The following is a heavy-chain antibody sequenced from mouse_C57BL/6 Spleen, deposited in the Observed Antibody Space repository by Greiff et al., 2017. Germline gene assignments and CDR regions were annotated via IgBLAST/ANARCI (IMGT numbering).Heavy chain of an antibody. CDR1: GYTFTDYY. CDR2: IYPGGGNT. V-gene: IGHV1-76*01. Sequence: QVQLQQSGAELVRPGASVKLSCKASGYTFTDYYINWVQQRPGQGLEWIARIYPGGGNTYYNEKFKGKATLTAEKSSSTAYMQLSSLTSEDSAVYFCARTDYDPAWFADWGQGTLVTVSA. D-gene: IGHD2-4*01. CDR3: ARTDYDPAWFAD. J-gene: IGHJ3*01.